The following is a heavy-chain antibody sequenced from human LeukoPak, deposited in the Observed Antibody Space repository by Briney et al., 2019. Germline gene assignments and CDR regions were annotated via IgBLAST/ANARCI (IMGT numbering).Heavy chain of an antibody. CDR3: AKDSGYYKGYFDY. D-gene: IGHD3-22*01. CDR1: GFTFSNYG. Sequence: PGESLRLSCAVSGFTFSNYGMHWVRQAPDKGLEWVAFIRYDGSHKYYADSVKGRSTISRDNSKNTLYLQMSSLRADDTAVFYCAKDSGYYKGYFDYWGQGTLVTVSS. V-gene: IGHV3-30*02. CDR2: IRYDGSHK. J-gene: IGHJ4*02.